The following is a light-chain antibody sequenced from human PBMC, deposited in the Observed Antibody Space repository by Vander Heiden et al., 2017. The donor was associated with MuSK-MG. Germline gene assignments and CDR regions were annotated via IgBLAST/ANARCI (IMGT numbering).Light chain of an antibody. J-gene: IGKJ1*01. Sequence: DIQVTQSSSTLSASVGDRVPITCWASQSVGSYLAWYQQKPGKAPSLLIYDASILISGVPSRFSGSGSGTEFTLTISSLQPDDFATYYCQPDKTFLWTFGQGTKVEVK. V-gene: IGKV1-5*01. CDR2: DAS. CDR3: QPDKTFLWT. CDR1: QSVGSY.